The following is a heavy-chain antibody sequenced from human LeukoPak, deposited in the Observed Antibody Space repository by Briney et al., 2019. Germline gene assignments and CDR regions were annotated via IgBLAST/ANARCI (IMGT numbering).Heavy chain of an antibody. Sequence: PGRSLRLSCAASGFTFSSYGMHWVRQAPGKGLEWVAVISYDGSNKYYADSVKGRFTISRDNSKNTLYLQMNSLRAEDTAVYYCAKDFGEYCSGGSCYPPDYWGQGTLVTVSS. CDR1: GFTFSSYG. J-gene: IGHJ4*02. CDR2: ISYDGSNK. CDR3: AKDFGEYCSGGSCYPPDY. D-gene: IGHD2-15*01. V-gene: IGHV3-30*18.